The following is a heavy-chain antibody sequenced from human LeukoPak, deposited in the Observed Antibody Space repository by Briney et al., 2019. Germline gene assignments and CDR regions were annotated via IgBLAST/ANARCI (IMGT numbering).Heavy chain of an antibody. V-gene: IGHV1-69*05. CDR1: GGTFSSYA. Sequence: ASAKVSCKASGGTFSSYAISWVRQAPGQGLEWMGGIIPIFGTANYAQKFQGRVTITTDESTSTAYMELSSLRSEDTAVYYCACANRLKTNADWFDPWGQGTLVTVSS. CDR3: ACANRLKTNADWFDP. CDR2: IIPIFGTA. D-gene: IGHD1-14*01. J-gene: IGHJ5*02.